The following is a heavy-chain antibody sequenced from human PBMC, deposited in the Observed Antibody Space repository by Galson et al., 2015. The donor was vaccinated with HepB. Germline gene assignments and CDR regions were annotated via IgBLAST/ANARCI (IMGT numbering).Heavy chain of an antibody. CDR1: GYSFTRYY. Sequence: SVKVSCKASGYSFTRYYIHWVRQAPGQGLEWMGIIKPSGGSTSYVQKLQGRVTMTSDTPTSTFYMELSSLRSEDTAVYYCARGVGGIRDKAIDYWGQGTLVTVSS. J-gene: IGHJ4*02. V-gene: IGHV1-46*04. CDR2: IKPSGGST. D-gene: IGHD1-26*01. CDR3: ARGVGGIRDKAIDY.